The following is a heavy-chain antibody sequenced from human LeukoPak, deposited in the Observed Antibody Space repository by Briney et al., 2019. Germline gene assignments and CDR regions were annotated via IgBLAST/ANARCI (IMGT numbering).Heavy chain of an antibody. CDR2: IYYSGST. CDR1: SGSISGYY. D-gene: IGHD7-27*01. J-gene: IGHJ4*02. V-gene: IGHV4-59*12. Sequence: PSETLSLTCTVSSGSISGYYWSWIRQPPGKGLEWIGCIYYSGSTNYNPSLKTRVTMSVDTSKDQFSLKPSSVTAADTAVYYCARENWGYFDYWGQGTLVTVSS. CDR3: ARENWGYFDY.